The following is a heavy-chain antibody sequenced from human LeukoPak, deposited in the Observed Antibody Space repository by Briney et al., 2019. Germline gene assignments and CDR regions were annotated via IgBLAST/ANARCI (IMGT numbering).Heavy chain of an antibody. J-gene: IGHJ4*02. CDR2: ISAYNGNT. CDR3: AILRGRDFWSGPYYFDY. V-gene: IGHV1-18*01. Sequence: ASVTVSCKASGYTFTSYGISWVRQAPGQGLEWMGWISAYNGNTNYAQKLQGRVTMTTDTSTSTAYMELRSLRSDDTAVYYCAILRGRDFWSGPYYFDYWGQGTLVTVSS. D-gene: IGHD3-3*01. CDR1: GYTFTSYG.